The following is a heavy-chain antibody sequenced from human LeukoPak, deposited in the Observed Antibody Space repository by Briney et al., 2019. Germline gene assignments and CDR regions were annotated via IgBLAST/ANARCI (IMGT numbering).Heavy chain of an antibody. J-gene: IGHJ4*02. CDR3: ARDLEEYCSGGSCSLFDY. D-gene: IGHD2-15*01. Sequence: GGSLRLSCAASGFTFSSYAMSWVRQAPGKGLEWVSAISGSGGSTYYADSVKGRFTISRDNAKNSLYLQMNSLRAEDTAVYYCARDLEEYCSGGSCSLFDYWGQGTLVTVSS. V-gene: IGHV3-23*01. CDR2: ISGSGGST. CDR1: GFTFSSYA.